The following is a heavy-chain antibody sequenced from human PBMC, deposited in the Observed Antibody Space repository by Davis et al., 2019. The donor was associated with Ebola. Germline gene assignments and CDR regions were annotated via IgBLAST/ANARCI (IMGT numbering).Heavy chain of an antibody. CDR1: GFSFTSYS. CDR2: ISGGYT. V-gene: IGHV3-48*02. CDR3: VRGYSSSSLLANFDY. J-gene: IGHJ4*02. D-gene: IGHD6-6*01. Sequence: GESLKISCAASGFSFTSYSMNWVRQAPGKGLEWVAYISGGYTYYAESVKGRFTISRDSAKDSLYLQMNSLRDEDTAVYYCVRGYSSSSLLANFDYWGQGTLVTVSS.